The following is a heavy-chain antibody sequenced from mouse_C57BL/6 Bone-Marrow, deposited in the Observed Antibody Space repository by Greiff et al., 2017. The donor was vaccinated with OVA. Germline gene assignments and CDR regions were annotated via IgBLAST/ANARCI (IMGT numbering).Heavy chain of an antibody. CDR2: IDPSDSYT. CDR3: AREGWLRRPY. D-gene: IGHD2-2*01. J-gene: IGHJ3*01. CDR1: GYTFTSYW. V-gene: IGHV1-50*01. Sequence: VQLQQPGAELVKPGASVKLSCKASGYTFTSYWMQWVKQRPGQGLEWIGEIDPSDSYTNYNQKFKGKATLTVDTSSSTAYMQLSSLTSEDSAVYYCAREGWLRRPYWGQGTLVTVSA.